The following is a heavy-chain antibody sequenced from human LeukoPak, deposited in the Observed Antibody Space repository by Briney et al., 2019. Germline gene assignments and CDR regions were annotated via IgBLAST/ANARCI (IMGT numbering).Heavy chain of an antibody. D-gene: IGHD3-22*01. CDR1: GGSISSYY. J-gene: IGHJ4*02. V-gene: IGHV4-4*07. CDR3: ARGRHYYDSSGYYYYFDY. Sequence: SETLSLTCTVSGGSISSYYWSWIRQPAGKGLEWIGRIYTSGSTNYNPSLKSRVTMSVDTSKNQFSLKLSSVTAADTAVYYCARGRHYYDSSGYYYYFDYWGQGTLVTVSS. CDR2: IYTSGST.